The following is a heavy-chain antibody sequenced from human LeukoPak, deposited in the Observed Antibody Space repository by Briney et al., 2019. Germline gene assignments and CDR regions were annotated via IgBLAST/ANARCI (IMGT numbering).Heavy chain of an antibody. CDR2: IYTSGST. CDR3: ARDLGVQLDETDYYYYYMDV. J-gene: IGHJ6*03. D-gene: IGHD6-13*01. CDR1: GGSISSYY. V-gene: IGHV4-4*07. Sequence: NPSETLSLTCTVSGGSISSYYWSWIRQPAGKGLEWIGRIYTSGSTNYNPSLKSRVTMSVDTSKNQFSLKLSSVTAADTAVYYCARDLGVQLDETDYYYYYMDVWGKGTTVTVSS.